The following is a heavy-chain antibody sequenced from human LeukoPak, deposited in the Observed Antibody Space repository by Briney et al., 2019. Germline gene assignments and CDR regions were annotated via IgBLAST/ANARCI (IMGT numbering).Heavy chain of an antibody. Sequence: GASVKVSCKASGYTFTGYYMHWVRQAPGQGLEWMGWINPNSGGTNYAQKFQGRVTMTRDTSISTAYMELSRLRSDDTAVYYCVRDSLAVAGPYYYGMDVWGQGTTVTVSS. CDR1: GYTFTGYY. CDR2: INPNSGGT. CDR3: VRDSLAVAGPYYYGMDV. J-gene: IGHJ6*02. D-gene: IGHD6-19*01. V-gene: IGHV1-2*02.